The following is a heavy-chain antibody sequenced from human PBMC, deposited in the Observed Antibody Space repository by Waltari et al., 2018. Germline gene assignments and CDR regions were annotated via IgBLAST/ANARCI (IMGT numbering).Heavy chain of an antibody. CDR1: GGSISSSSYY. CDR3: ARDTAMVTVYFDY. J-gene: IGHJ4*02. V-gene: IGHV4-39*07. CDR2: IYYSGGT. Sequence: QLQLQESGPGLVKPSETLSLTCTVSGGSISSSSYYWDWIRQPPGKGLEWIGSIYYSGGTYYNPSLKSRVTISVDTSKNQFSLKLSSVTAADTAVYYCARDTAMVTVYFDYWGQGTLVTVSS. D-gene: IGHD5-18*01.